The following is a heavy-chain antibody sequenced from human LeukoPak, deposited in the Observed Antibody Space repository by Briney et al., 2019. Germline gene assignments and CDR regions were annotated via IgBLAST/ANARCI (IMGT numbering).Heavy chain of an antibody. CDR3: AIRFGRLEAGGTPFDS. CDR2: IYTSGST. CDR1: GGSISSYY. J-gene: IGHJ4*02. V-gene: IGHV4-4*07. D-gene: IGHD6-13*01. Sequence: SETLSLTCTVSGGSISSYYWSWIRQPAGKGLEWTGRIYTSGSTNYNPSLKSRVTMSVDTSRNQFSLKLSSVTAADTALYYCAIRFGRLEAGGTPFDSWGQGTLVTVSS.